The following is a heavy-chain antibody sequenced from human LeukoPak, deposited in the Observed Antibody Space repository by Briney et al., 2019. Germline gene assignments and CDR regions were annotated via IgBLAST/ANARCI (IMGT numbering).Heavy chain of an antibody. D-gene: IGHD1-26*01. Sequence: GGSLRLSCEGSAFIFSGHWMNWVRQTPGKGLEWVSAISGSGGSTYYADSVKGRFTISRDNAKNSLYLQMNNLRAEDTAVYYCARDKIVGATNFDYWGQGTLVTVSS. J-gene: IGHJ4*02. CDR1: AFIFSGHW. V-gene: IGHV3-23*01. CDR2: ISGSGGST. CDR3: ARDKIVGATNFDY.